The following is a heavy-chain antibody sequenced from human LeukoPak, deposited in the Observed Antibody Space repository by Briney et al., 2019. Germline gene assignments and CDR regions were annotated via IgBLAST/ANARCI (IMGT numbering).Heavy chain of an antibody. D-gene: IGHD1-1*01. CDR1: GGSISSGDYY. J-gene: IGHJ6*03. V-gene: IGHV4-30-4*01. Sequence: KPSETLSLTCTVSGGSISSGDYYWSWIRQPPGKGLEWIGYIYYSGSTYYNPSLKSRVTISVDTSKNQFSLKLSSVTAADTAVYYCARGSYGNEKTNYHMDVWGRGTTVTVSS. CDR3: ARGSYGNEKTNYHMDV. CDR2: IYYSGST.